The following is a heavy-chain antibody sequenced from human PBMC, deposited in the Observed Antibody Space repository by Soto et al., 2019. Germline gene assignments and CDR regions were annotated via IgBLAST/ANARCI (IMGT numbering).Heavy chain of an antibody. Sequence: QVQLVQSGSEMKKPGASVKISCKASGYYFSNYYMHWVRQAPGQGLEWMGWINPNSGVTNFAQKFQGRVSMTRVTSISTAYLEVQRLTSDDTAVYYCATNLFSSTSRGSDFDPWGQGTLVIVFS. J-gene: IGHJ5*02. CDR3: ATNLFSSTSRGSDFDP. D-gene: IGHD6-19*01. CDR2: INPNSGVT. CDR1: GYYFSNYY. V-gene: IGHV1-2*02.